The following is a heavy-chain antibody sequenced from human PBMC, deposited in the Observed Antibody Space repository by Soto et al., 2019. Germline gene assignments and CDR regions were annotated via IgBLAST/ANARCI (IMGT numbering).Heavy chain of an antibody. J-gene: IGHJ4*02. CDR2: LSGSGGIT. D-gene: IGHD1-26*01. Sequence: GGSLRLSCAASGFTFRIYWMHWVRQAPGKGLVWVSRLSGSGGITNYADSVKGRFTISRDNSKNTLYLQMNSLRAEDTAVYYWAKANHYYYFDYWGQGTLVTVSS. CDR3: AKANHYYYFDY. V-gene: IGHV3-23*01. CDR1: GFTFRIYW.